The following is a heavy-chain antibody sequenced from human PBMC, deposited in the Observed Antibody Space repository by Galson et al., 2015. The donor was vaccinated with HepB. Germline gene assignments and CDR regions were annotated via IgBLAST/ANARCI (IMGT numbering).Heavy chain of an antibody. CDR3: ARGGGSSARGMDV. CDR1: GYTFTSYD. Sequence: SVKASCKASGYTFTSYDVSWVRQAPGQGLEWMGWISGNNGDTNYAQKLRGRVTVTTDTSTSTAYMELRSLRSDDTAVYYCARGGGSSARGMDVWGQGTTVTVSS. D-gene: IGHD1-26*01. CDR2: ISGNNGDT. J-gene: IGHJ6*02. V-gene: IGHV1-18*04.